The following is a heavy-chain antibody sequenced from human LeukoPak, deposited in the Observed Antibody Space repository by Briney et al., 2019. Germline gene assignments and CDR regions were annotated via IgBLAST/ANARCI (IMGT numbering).Heavy chain of an antibody. Sequence: PGRSLRLSCAASGFTFSSYGMHWARQAPGKGLEWVAVISYDGSNKYYADSVKGRFTISRDNSKNTLYLQMNSLRAEDTAVYYCAKWGVNYYDSSGYETPVDYWGQGTLVTVSS. CDR3: AKWGVNYYDSSGYETPVDY. CDR2: ISYDGSNK. D-gene: IGHD3-22*01. J-gene: IGHJ4*02. V-gene: IGHV3-30*18. CDR1: GFTFSSYG.